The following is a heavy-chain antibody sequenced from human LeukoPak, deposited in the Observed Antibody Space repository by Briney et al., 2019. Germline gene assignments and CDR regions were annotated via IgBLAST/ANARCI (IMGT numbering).Heavy chain of an antibody. Sequence: SETLSLTCAVYGGSFSGYYWSWIRQPPGKGLEWIGEINHSGSTNYNPSLKSRVTISVDTSKNQFSLKLSSVTAADTAVYYCARGVVLLWFGESEGNWFDPWGQGTLVTVSP. CDR1: GGSFSGYY. D-gene: IGHD3-10*01. CDR3: ARGVVLLWFGESEGNWFDP. CDR2: INHSGST. J-gene: IGHJ5*02. V-gene: IGHV4-34*01.